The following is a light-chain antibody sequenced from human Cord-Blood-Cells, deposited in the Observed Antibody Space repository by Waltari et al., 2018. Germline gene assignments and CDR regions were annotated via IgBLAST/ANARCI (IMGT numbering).Light chain of an antibody. V-gene: IGKV1-39*01. CDR3: QQSYSTPAR. J-gene: IGKJ4*02. CDR2: AAS. CDR1: QSISSY. Sequence: DIQMTQSPSSLSASVGDRVPITCRASQSISSYLNWYQQKPGKAPKLLIYAASSLQSGVPSRFSGSGSGTDFTLTISSLQPEDFATYYCQQSYSTPARFGGGTKVEIK.